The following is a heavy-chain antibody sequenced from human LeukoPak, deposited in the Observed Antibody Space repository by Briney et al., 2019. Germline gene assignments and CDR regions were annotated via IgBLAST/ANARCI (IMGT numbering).Heavy chain of an antibody. J-gene: IGHJ4*02. Sequence: PGESLRLSCAASGFTFNTYALSWVRQAPGKGLEWVSSIRGSDGSTYYADSVKGRFAISRDNSKNTLYLQMNSLRAEDTAVYYCAKDVYGDYGGLDYWGQGTLVTVSS. CDR1: GFTFNTYA. V-gene: IGHV3-23*01. CDR3: AKDVYGDYGGLDY. D-gene: IGHD4-17*01. CDR2: IRGSDGST.